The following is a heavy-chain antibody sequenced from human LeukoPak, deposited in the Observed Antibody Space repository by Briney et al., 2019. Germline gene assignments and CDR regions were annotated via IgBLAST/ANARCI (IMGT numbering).Heavy chain of an antibody. V-gene: IGHV4-59*08. CDR2: IYYSGST. J-gene: IGHJ5*02. Sequence: SETLSLTCTVSGGSISSCYWSWIRQPPGKGLEWIGYIYYSGSTNYNPSLKSRVTISVDTSKNQFSLKLSSVTAADTAVYYCARRGSSWYDWSANWFDPWGQGTLVTVSS. CDR3: ARRGSSWYDWSANWFDP. D-gene: IGHD6-13*01. CDR1: GGSISSCY.